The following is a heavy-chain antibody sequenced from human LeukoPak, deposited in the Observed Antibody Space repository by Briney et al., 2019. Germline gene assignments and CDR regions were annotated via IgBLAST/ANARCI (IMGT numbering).Heavy chain of an antibody. Sequence: PGGSLSLACALSGFTFHNYATHWVRQAPRKGLEGVAIISYDGNDTHYADALKDRLTISRDNSEKTLYLQMNSLRAGDTAVYYCARNEYGLYYFDFGRQGTRVTVST. D-gene: IGHD4-17*01. CDR2: ISYDGNDT. CDR1: GFTFHNYA. V-gene: IGHV3-30-3*01. CDR3: ARNEYGLYYFDF. J-gene: IGHJ4*02.